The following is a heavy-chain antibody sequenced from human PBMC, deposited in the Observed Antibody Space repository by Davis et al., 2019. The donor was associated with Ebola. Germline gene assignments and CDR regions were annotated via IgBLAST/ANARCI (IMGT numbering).Heavy chain of an antibody. D-gene: IGHD6-6*01. J-gene: IGHJ4*02. CDR1: GGTFINYA. CDR2: IIPIFGTA. CDR3: ASGGLYSSSSGGGDY. V-gene: IGHV1-69*13. Sequence: PVKVSCKASGGTFINYAISWVRQAPGQGLEWMGGIIPIFGTANYAQKFQGRVTITADESTSTAYMELSSLRSEDTAVYYCASGGLYSSSSGGGDYWGQGTLVTVSS.